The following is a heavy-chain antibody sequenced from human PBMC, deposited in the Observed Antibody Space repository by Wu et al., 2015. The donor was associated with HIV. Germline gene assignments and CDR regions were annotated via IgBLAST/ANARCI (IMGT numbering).Heavy chain of an antibody. D-gene: IGHD3-10*01. J-gene: IGHJ5*02. Sequence: QVQLVQSGAEVKKPGASVKVSCKASGYTFTGYYMHWVRQAPGQGLEWMGWINPNSGGTNYAQKFQGRVTMTRDTSISTAYMELSRLRSDDTAVYYCARPSYGSGSYSDWFDPWGQGTLVTVSS. CDR1: GYTFTGYY. CDR2: INPNSGGT. CDR3: ARPSYGSGSYSDWFDP. V-gene: IGHV1-2*02.